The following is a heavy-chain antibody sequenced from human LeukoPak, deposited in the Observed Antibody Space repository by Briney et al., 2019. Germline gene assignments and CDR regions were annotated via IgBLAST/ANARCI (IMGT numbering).Heavy chain of an antibody. CDR2: IYYSGST. Sequence: SQTLSLTCTVSGGSISSGGYYWSWIRQHPGKGLEWIGYIYYSGSTYYNPSLKSRVTISVDTSKNQFSLRLSSVTAADTAVYYCASVRIDRYSYGREYYFDYWGQGTLVTVSS. CDR1: GGSISSGGYY. CDR3: ASVRIDRYSYGREYYFDY. V-gene: IGHV4-31*03. D-gene: IGHD5-18*01. J-gene: IGHJ4*02.